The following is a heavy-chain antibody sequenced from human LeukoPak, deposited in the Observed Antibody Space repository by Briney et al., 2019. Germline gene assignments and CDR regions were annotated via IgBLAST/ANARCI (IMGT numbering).Heavy chain of an antibody. J-gene: IGHJ4*02. CDR2: IYYSGST. Sequence: SETLSLTCTVSGGSISSSSYYWGWIRQPPGKGLEWIGSIYYSGSTYYNPSLKSRVTISVDTSKNQFSLKLSSVTAADTAVYYCARCYKDSGDYPYYFDNWGQGTQVIVSS. D-gene: IGHD1-26*01. CDR3: ARCYKDSGDYPYYFDN. V-gene: IGHV4-39*07. CDR1: GGSISSSSYY.